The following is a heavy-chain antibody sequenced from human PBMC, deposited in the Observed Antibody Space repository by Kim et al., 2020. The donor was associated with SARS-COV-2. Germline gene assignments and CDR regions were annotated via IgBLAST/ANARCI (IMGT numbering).Heavy chain of an antibody. Sequence: ASVKVSCKASGYTFTSYAMHWVRQAPGQRLEWMGWINAGNGNTKYSQKFQGRVTITRDTSASTAYMELSSLRSEDTAVYYCARDQYAITMVRGVIITAGPFDYWGQGTLVTVSS. V-gene: IGHV1-3*01. CDR1: GYTFTSYA. CDR2: INAGNGNT. D-gene: IGHD3-10*01. CDR3: ARDQYAITMVRGVIITAGPFDY. J-gene: IGHJ4*02.